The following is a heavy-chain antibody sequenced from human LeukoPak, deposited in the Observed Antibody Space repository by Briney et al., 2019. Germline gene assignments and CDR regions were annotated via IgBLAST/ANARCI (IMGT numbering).Heavy chain of an antibody. D-gene: IGHD4-17*01. CDR2: IYYSGST. Sequence: TSETLPLTCTVSGGSISSSSYYWGWIRQPPGKGLEWIGSIYYSGSTYYNPSLKSRVTISVDTSKNQFSLKLSSVTAADTAVYYCARGEGFYGDYSWFDPWGQGTLVTVSS. V-gene: IGHV4-39*07. J-gene: IGHJ5*02. CDR1: GGSISSSSYY. CDR3: ARGEGFYGDYSWFDP.